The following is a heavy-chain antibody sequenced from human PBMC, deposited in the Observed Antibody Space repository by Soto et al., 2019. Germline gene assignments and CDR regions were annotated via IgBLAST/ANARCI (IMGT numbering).Heavy chain of an antibody. D-gene: IGHD2-15*01. CDR1: GFTFSSYA. J-gene: IGHJ4*02. CDR2: ISYDGSNK. V-gene: IGHV3-30-3*01. CDR3: ARDGLYCSGGSCYSRDGGYFDY. Sequence: QVQLVESGGGVVQPGRSLRLSCAASGFTFSSYAMHWVRQAPGKGLEWVAVISYDGSNKYYADSLKGRFTISRDNSKNTLYLQMNSLRAEDTAVYYCARDGLYCSGGSCYSRDGGYFDYWGQGTLVTVSS.